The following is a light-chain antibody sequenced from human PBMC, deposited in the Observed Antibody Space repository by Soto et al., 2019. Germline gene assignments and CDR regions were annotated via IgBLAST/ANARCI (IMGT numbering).Light chain of an antibody. J-gene: IGLJ3*02. V-gene: IGLV2-14*01. CDR1: TNDIGGFNY. CDR3: SSYTSINTVV. Sequence: QSALTQPASVSGSPGQSITISCTGTTNDIGGFNYVSWYQQHPGKAPKLMIYEVSNRPSGVSNRFSGARSGNTASLTISGLQAEDEADYYCSSYTSINTVVFGGGTKLTVL. CDR2: EVS.